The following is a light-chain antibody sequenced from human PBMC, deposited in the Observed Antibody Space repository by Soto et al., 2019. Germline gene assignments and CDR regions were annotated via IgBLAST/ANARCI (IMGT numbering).Light chain of an antibody. J-gene: IGKJ5*01. V-gene: IGKV1-39*01. CDR2: AAS. CDR1: QTITSD. CDR3: QQSYSTHIT. Sequence: DIQMTQSPSSLSASVGDRAPITCRARQTITSDLNWYQQRPGKAPKLLIYAASNLQSGVPSRFSGSGSGTDFTFIISSLQPEDSATYYCQQSYSTHITFGQGTRLEIK.